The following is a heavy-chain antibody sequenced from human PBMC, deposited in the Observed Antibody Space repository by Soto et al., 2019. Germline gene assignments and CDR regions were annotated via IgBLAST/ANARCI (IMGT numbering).Heavy chain of an antibody. CDR3: ARELYYYDSSGPAP. CDR2: ISYDGSNK. J-gene: IGHJ5*02. D-gene: IGHD3-22*01. Sequence: PVGSLRLSCAASGFTFSSYAMHWVRQAPGRGLEWVAVISYDGSNKYYADSVKGRFTISRDNSKNTLYLQMNSLRAEDTAVYYCARELYYYDSSGPAPWGQGTLVTVSS. CDR1: GFTFSSYA. V-gene: IGHV3-30-3*01.